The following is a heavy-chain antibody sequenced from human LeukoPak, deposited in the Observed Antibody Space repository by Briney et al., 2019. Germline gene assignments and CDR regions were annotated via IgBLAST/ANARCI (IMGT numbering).Heavy chain of an antibody. CDR3: AREIDNWFDP. V-gene: IGHV4-39*07. CDR2: IYYSGST. CDR1: GGSLSSSSYY. Sequence: PSETLSLTCTVSGGSLSSSSYYWGWIRQPPGKGLEWIGSIYYSGSTYYNPSLKSRVTISVDTSKNQFSLKLSSVTAADTAVYYCAREIDNWFDPWGQGTLVTASS. J-gene: IGHJ5*02.